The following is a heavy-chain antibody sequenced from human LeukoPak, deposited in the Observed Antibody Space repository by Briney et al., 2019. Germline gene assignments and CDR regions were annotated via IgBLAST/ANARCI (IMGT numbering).Heavy chain of an antibody. CDR2: INSDGSST. J-gene: IGHJ4*02. Sequence: PGGSLRLSCAASGFTFSSYWMNWVRQSPGKGLVWVSRINSDGSSTDYADSVKGRFTISRDIAKSTMYLQMNSLRAEDTAVYYCARVATTSSKWSLDYWGQGTLVTVSS. V-gene: IGHV3-74*01. CDR1: GFTFSSYW. D-gene: IGHD2-2*01. CDR3: ARVATTSSKWSLDY.